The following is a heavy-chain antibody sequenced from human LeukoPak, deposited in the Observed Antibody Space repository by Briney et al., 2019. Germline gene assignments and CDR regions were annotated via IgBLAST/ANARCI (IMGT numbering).Heavy chain of an antibody. CDR2: ISYDGSNK. Sequence: GGSLRLSCAASGFTFSSYAMHWVRQAPGKGLEWVAVISYDGSNKYYADSVKGRFTISRDNSKNTLYLQMNSLRAEDTAVYYCAREGGDGYKIVYWYFDLWGRGTLVTVSS. D-gene: IGHD5-24*01. V-gene: IGHV3-30-3*01. CDR3: AREGGDGYKIVYWYFDL. J-gene: IGHJ2*01. CDR1: GFTFSSYA.